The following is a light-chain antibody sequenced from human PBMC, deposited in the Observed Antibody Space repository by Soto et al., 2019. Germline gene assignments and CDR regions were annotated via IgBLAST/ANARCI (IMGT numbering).Light chain of an antibody. V-gene: IGKV3-15*01. CDR3: QQYNNWPIT. J-gene: IGKJ5*01. Sequence: EIVLTQSPGTLSLSPGERATLYCRASQTVLTNLAWYRQKPGQAPRLLIYGASTRATGVPVRFSGSGSGTEFTLTISSLQSEDFAVYYCQQYNNWPITFGQGTRLEIK. CDR2: GAS. CDR1: QTVLTN.